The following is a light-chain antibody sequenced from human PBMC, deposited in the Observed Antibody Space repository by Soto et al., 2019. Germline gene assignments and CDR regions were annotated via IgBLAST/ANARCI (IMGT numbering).Light chain of an antibody. CDR1: QDISTL. V-gene: IGKV1D-12*01. CDR3: QQADSFPLT. Sequence: DIQMNQSPSSVSASIGDTVTITCRASQDISTLLAWYQQKPGKAPKLLIYGASTLESGVPSRFSGRGSGTDFTLTISSLQPEDFATYFCQQADSFPLTFGGGTKVDSK. J-gene: IGKJ4*01. CDR2: GAS.